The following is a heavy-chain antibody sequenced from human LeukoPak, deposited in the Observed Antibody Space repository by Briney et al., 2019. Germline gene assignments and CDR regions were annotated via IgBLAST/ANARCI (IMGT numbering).Heavy chain of an antibody. D-gene: IGHD6-13*01. CDR1: GFTVSSNY. Sequence: GGSLRLSCAASGFTVSSNYMSWVRQAPGKGLEWVSVIYSGGSTYYADSVKGRFTISRDNSKNTLYLQMNSLRAEDTAVYYCARVLSSSWYYYYGMDVWGQGTTVTVSS. V-gene: IGHV3-66*01. CDR3: ARVLSSSWYYYYGMDV. CDR2: IYSGGST. J-gene: IGHJ6*02.